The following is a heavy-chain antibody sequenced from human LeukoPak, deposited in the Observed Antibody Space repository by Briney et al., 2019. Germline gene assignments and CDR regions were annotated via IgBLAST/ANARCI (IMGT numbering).Heavy chain of an antibody. J-gene: IGHJ4*02. Sequence: SGTLSLTCAVSGGSISSSNWWSWVRQPPGKGLEWIGYIYYSGSTNYNPSLKSRVTISVDTSKNQFSLKLSSVTAADTAVYYCARVDIAAAAPFDYWGQGTLVTVSS. V-gene: IGHV4-4*02. CDR2: IYYSGST. CDR1: GGSISSSNW. D-gene: IGHD6-13*01. CDR3: ARVDIAAAAPFDY.